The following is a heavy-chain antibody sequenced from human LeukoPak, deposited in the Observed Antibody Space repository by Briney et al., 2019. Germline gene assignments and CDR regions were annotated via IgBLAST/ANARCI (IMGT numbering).Heavy chain of an antibody. J-gene: IGHJ3*02. V-gene: IGHV3-21*01. CDR2: ISSSGRST. CDR3: ARDLFESDAAFDI. D-gene: IGHD3-3*01. Sequence: GGSLRLSCAASGFTFSSYSMNWVRQAPGKGLEWVSSISSSGRSTYCPDSVKGRFTVSRDNAKKSLYLQMNSLRVEDTAVYYCARDLFESDAAFDIWGQGTMVTISS. CDR1: GFTFSSYS.